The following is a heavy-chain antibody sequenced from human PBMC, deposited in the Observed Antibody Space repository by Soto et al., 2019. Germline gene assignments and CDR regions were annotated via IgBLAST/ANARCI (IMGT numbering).Heavy chain of an antibody. Sequence: GGSLRLSCAASGFTFSSYAMHWVRQAPGKGLEWVAVISYDGSNKYYADSVKGRFTISRDNSKNTLYLQMNSLRAEDTAVYYCVRDGPTGGNWAWSWNFDLWGRGTLVTVSS. CDR1: GFTFSSYA. D-gene: IGHD7-27*01. J-gene: IGHJ2*01. CDR2: ISYDGSNK. V-gene: IGHV3-30-3*01. CDR3: VRDGPTGGNWAWSWNFDL.